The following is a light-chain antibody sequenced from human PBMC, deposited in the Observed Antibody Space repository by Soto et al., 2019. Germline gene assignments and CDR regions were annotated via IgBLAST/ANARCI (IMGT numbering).Light chain of an antibody. CDR1: ESVSRN. J-gene: IGKJ5*01. CDR3: QQRSNWPPIT. CDR2: DAS. V-gene: IGKV3-11*01. Sequence: EVVMTQSPATLSVSPGERATLSCRASESVSRNLAWYQQKPGQAPRLLIYDASNRATGIPARFSGSGSGTDFTLTISSLEPEDLAVYYCQQRSNWPPITFGQGTRLEI.